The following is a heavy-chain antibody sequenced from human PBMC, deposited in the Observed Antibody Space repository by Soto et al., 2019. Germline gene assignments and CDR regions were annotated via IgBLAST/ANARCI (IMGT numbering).Heavy chain of an antibody. Sequence: ASVKVSCKASGYTFTSYGISWVRQAPGQGLEWMGWISAYNGNTKYAQKLQGRVTMTTDTSTSTAYMELRSLRSDDTAMYYCARHKTMADTNWFDPWGQGTLVTVSS. CDR2: ISAYNGNT. V-gene: IGHV1-18*01. D-gene: IGHD6-19*01. CDR1: GYTFTSYG. J-gene: IGHJ5*02. CDR3: ARHKTMADTNWFDP.